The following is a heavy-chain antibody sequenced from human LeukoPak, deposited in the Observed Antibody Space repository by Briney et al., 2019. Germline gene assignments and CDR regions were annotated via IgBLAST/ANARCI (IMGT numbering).Heavy chain of an antibody. V-gene: IGHV3-23*01. CDR1: GFTFSNYA. CDR3: AKVSMGWPDAFDI. CDR2: ITGSGGNT. J-gene: IGHJ3*02. D-gene: IGHD2/OR15-2a*01. Sequence: QPGASLRLSCAASGFTFSNYAMSWVRQAPGKGLEWVSAITGSGGNTYYADSVKGRFTISRDNSKNTLYLQMNSLRAEDTAVYYCAKVSMGWPDAFDIWGQGTMVTVSS.